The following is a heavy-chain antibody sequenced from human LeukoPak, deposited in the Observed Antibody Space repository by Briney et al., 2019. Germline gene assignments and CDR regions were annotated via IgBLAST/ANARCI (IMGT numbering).Heavy chain of an antibody. J-gene: IGHJ4*02. CDR3: AGDSVDHYGSGMIDY. D-gene: IGHD3-10*01. Sequence: ASVKVSCKASGYTFTGYYMHWVRQAPGQGLEWMGWINPNSGGTNYAQKFQGRVTMTRDTSISTAYMELSRLRSDDTAVYYCAGDSVDHYGSGMIDYWGQGTLVTVSS. V-gene: IGHV1-2*02. CDR2: INPNSGGT. CDR1: GYTFTGYY.